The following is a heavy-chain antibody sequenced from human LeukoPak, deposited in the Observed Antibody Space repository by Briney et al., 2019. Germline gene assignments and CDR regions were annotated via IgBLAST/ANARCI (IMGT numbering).Heavy chain of an antibody. CDR1: GGTFSSYA. Sequence: PVKVSCKASGGTFSSYAISWVRQAPGQGLEWVGGIIPIFGTANYAQKFQGRVTITADESTSTAYMELSSLRSEDTAVYYCASPPRSDYYDSSGYFDYWGQGTLVTVSS. CDR3: ASPPRSDYYDSSGYFDY. D-gene: IGHD3-22*01. V-gene: IGHV1-69*13. CDR2: IIPIFGTA. J-gene: IGHJ4*02.